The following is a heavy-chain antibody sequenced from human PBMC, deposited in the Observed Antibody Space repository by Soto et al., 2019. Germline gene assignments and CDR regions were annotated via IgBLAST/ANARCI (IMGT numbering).Heavy chain of an antibody. Sequence: QVQLVESGGGVVQPGRSLRLSCAASGFTFSSYGMHWVRQAPGKGLERVAVIWYGGSNKYYADYVKGRFTISRDNSKDTMYLQMNSLRAEDTAVYYCARDNPEDIVDPVGAFDIWGQGTMVTVSS. CDR1: GFTFSSYG. V-gene: IGHV3-33*01. CDR2: IWYGGSNK. CDR3: ARDNPEDIVDPVGAFDI. D-gene: IGHD2-15*01. J-gene: IGHJ3*02.